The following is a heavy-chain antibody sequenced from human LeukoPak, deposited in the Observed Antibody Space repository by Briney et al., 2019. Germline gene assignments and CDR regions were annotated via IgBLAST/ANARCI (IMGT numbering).Heavy chain of an antibody. CDR1: GFTFSSYA. V-gene: IGHV3-30-3*01. CDR3: AGDRRYYDSSGPGALDI. D-gene: IGHD3-22*01. J-gene: IGHJ3*02. Sequence: GGSLRLSCAASGFTFSSYAMHWVRQAPGRGLEWVAVISYDGSNKYYADPVKGRFTISRDNSKNTLYLQMNSLRAEDTAVYYCAGDRRYYDSSGPGALDIWGQGTMVTVSS. CDR2: ISYDGSNK.